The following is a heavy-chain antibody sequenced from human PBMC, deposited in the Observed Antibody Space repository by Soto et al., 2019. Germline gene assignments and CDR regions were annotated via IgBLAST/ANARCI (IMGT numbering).Heavy chain of an antibody. Sequence: PSETLSLTCTVSGDSIGNTKYYWGWIRQPPGKGLEWIGSVFYNGNTYHNPSLKSRVTMSVDTSNNQFSLRMSSVTAADTSVYYCAKHPYNPHVRPFWHFDLRGRGTLVTVSS. CDR1: GDSIGNTKYY. J-gene: IGHJ2*01. D-gene: IGHD1-1*01. V-gene: IGHV4-39*01. CDR2: VFYNGNT. CDR3: AKHPYNPHVRPFWHFDL.